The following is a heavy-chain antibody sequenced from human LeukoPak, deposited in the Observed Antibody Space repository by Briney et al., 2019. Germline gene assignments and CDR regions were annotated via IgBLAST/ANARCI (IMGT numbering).Heavy chain of an antibody. V-gene: IGHV1-18*01. CDR1: GYTFTSYG. J-gene: IGHJ3*02. CDR3: ARGEADGYNLSAFDI. D-gene: IGHD5-24*01. CDR2: ISAYNGNT. Sequence: GASVKVSCKASGYTFTSYGISWVRQAPGQGLEWMGWISAYNGNTNYAQKLQGRVTMTTDTSTSTAYMELRSLRSDDTAVYYCARGEADGYNLSAFDIWGQGTMVTVSS.